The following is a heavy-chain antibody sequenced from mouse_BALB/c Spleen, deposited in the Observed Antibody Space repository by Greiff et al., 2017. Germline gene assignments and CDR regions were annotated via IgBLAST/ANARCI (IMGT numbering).Heavy chain of an antibody. Sequence: EVQLVESGGGLVQPGGSRKLSCAASGFTFSSFGMHWVRQAPEKGLEWVAYISSGSSTIYYADTVKGRFTISRDNPKNTLFLQMTSLRSEDTAMYYCERSAYYEYDDAMDYWGQGTSVTVSS. CDR2: ISSGSSTI. D-gene: IGHD2-4*01. J-gene: IGHJ4*01. V-gene: IGHV5-17*02. CDR3: ERSAYYEYDDAMDY. CDR1: GFTFSSFG.